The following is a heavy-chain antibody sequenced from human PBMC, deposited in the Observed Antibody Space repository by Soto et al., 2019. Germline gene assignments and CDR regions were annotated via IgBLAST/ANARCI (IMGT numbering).Heavy chain of an antibody. Sequence: GGSLRLSCTGSGFTFGDYAVSWFRQAPGKGLGCVGFIRSKAYGETTDYAASVKGRFTISRDDSRTIAYLRMNSLKTEDTATYYCSRGFYANTSYPRFDFWGQGT. J-gene: IGHJ4*02. V-gene: IGHV3-49*03. CDR1: GFTFGDYA. CDR2: IRSKAYGETT. CDR3: SRGFYANTSYPRFDF. D-gene: IGHD2-21*01.